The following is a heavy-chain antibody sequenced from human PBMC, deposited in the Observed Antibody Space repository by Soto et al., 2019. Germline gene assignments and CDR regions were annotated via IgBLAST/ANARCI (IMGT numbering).Heavy chain of an antibody. V-gene: IGHV3-11*05. CDR1: GFTFSDYY. D-gene: IGHD6-13*01. Sequence: QVQLVESGGGLVKPGGSLRLSCAASGFTFSDYYMSWIRQAPGKGLEWVSYISSSSSYTNYADSVKGRFTISRANAKNSLYLQMNSLRAEDTAVYYCARDPSSSSWTATWYFDLWGRGTLVTVSS. CDR3: ARDPSSSSWTATWYFDL. J-gene: IGHJ2*01. CDR2: ISSSSSYT.